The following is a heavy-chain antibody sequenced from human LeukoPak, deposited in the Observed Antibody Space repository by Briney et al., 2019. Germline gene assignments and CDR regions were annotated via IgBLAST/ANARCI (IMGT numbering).Heavy chain of an antibody. CDR2: ISGSSTFT. Sequence: GGSLRLSCAASGFTFSDSYTSWIRQAPGKGLEWVSYISGSSTFTNFADSVRGRFIISRDNAKNSLYLQMNGLRAEDTAVYYCARGRELLGWYFDLWGRGTLVTVSS. J-gene: IGHJ2*01. CDR3: ARGRELLGWYFDL. D-gene: IGHD1-7*01. V-gene: IGHV3-11*05. CDR1: GFTFSDSY.